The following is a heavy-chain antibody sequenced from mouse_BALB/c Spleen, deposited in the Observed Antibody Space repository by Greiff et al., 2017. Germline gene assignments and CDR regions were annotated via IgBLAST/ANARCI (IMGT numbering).Heavy chain of an antibody. V-gene: IGHV2-9*02. CDR1: GFSLTSYG. CDR3: ARDTYYRYGAMDY. D-gene: IGHD2-14*01. Sequence: VKVVESGPGLVAPSQSLSITCTVSGFSLTSYGVHWVRQPPGKGLEWLGVIWAGGSTNYNSALMSRLSISKDNSKSQVFLKMNSLQTDDTAMYYCARDTYYRYGAMDYWGQGTSVTVSS. J-gene: IGHJ4*01. CDR2: IWAGGST.